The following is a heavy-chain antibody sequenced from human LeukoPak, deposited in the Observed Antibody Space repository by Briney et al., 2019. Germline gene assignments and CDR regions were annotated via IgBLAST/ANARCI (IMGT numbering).Heavy chain of an antibody. CDR3: SRDLLARFGAFDI. Sequence: ASVKVSCKASGYTLTSYPINWVRQAPGQGLEWMGWINTNTGNPTYAQGFTGRFVFSLDTSVSTAYLQISSLKPEDTAVYYCSRDLLARFGAFDIWGQGTMVIVSS. J-gene: IGHJ3*02. CDR1: GYTLTSYP. V-gene: IGHV7-4-1*02. CDR2: INTNTGNP. D-gene: IGHD3-16*01.